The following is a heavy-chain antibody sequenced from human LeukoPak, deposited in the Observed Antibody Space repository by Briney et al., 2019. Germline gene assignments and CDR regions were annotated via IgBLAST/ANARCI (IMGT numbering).Heavy chain of an antibody. CDR2: ISWNSGSI. V-gene: IGHV3-9*01. J-gene: IGHJ3*02. CDR1: GFTFDDYA. Sequence: GGSLRLSCAASGFTFDDYAMHWVRQAPGKGLAWVSGISWNSGSIGYADSVKGRFTISRDNAKNSLYLQMNSLRAEDTALYYCAKACGGDCLVPTNAFDIWGQGTMVTVSS. D-gene: IGHD2-21*02. CDR3: AKACGGDCLVPTNAFDI.